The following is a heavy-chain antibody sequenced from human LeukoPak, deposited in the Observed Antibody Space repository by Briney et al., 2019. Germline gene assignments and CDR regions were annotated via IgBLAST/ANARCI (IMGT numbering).Heavy chain of an antibody. CDR1: GGSVSTIDYY. Sequence: SETLSLTCTVSGGSVSTIDYYWGWIRQPPGKGLEWIGCVYYSGSTYYNAPLKSRVTISVDTSKNQFSLKLSAVTAADTAMYYCAREDAVSSDDAFDLWGQGTMVTVS. D-gene: IGHD6-19*01. V-gene: IGHV4-39*07. CDR2: VYYSGST. CDR3: AREDAVSSDDAFDL. J-gene: IGHJ3*01.